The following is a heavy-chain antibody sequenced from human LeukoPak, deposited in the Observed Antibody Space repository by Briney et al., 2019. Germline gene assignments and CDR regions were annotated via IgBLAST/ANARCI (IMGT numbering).Heavy chain of an antibody. D-gene: IGHD6-13*01. Sequence: SETLSLTCTVSGGSISSYYWSWIRQTPGKGLEWIGYIYYSGSTYYNPSLKSRVTISVDMSKNQFSLKMSSVTAADTAVYYCARAYSSSWYWNWFDPWGQGTLVTVSS. V-gene: IGHV4-59*08. CDR3: ARAYSSSWYWNWFDP. CDR2: IYYSGST. J-gene: IGHJ5*02. CDR1: GGSISSYY.